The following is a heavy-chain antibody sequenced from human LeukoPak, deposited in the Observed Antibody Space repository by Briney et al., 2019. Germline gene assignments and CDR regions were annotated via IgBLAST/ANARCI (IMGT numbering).Heavy chain of an antibody. CDR3: AKDILAAGLFFDY. V-gene: IGHV3-48*04. CDR2: ISNKGSSSTT. J-gene: IGHJ4*02. Sequence: GGSLRLSCVASGFTFNTHGMHWVRQAPGKGLEWVSYISNKGSSSTTYYADSVKGRFTISRDDAQNSLYLQMNSLRADDTAVYYCAKDILAAGLFFDYWGQGILVTVSS. CDR1: GFTFNTHG. D-gene: IGHD6-13*01.